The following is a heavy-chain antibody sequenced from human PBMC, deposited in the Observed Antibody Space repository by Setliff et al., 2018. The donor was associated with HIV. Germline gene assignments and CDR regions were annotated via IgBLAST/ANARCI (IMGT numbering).Heavy chain of an antibody. J-gene: IGHJ5*02. CDR1: GASINSYY. CDR3: ARRIDNSGTVPDQNWLDP. D-gene: IGHD3-10*01. CDR2: IFATGDT. Sequence: SETLSLTCTVSGASINSYYWNWIRQPPGKGLEWIGFIFATGDTKYNPSLQSRVAMSIDTSKNQFSLKLRSVTAADTAIYYCARRIDNSGTVPDQNWLDPWGQGSPVTVSS. V-gene: IGHV4-4*09.